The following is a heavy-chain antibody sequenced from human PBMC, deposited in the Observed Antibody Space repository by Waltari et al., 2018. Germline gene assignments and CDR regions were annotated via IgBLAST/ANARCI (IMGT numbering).Heavy chain of an antibody. D-gene: IGHD3-10*01. Sequence: EVQLVESGGGLVQPGGSLRLSCAASGFTFSSYWMSWVRQAPGKGLEWVANIKQDGSEKYEVDSVKGRFTISRDNAKNSLYLQMNSLRAEDTAVYYCARGGSTYYYGSELFDYWGQGTLVTVSS. V-gene: IGHV3-7*04. J-gene: IGHJ4*02. CDR1: GFTFSSYW. CDR3: ARGGSTYYYGSELFDY. CDR2: IKQDGSEK.